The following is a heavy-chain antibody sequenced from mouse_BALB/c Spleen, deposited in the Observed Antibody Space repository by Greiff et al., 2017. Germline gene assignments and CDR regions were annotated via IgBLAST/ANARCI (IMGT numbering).Heavy chain of an antibody. CDR2: ISSGGSYT. V-gene: IGHV5-6*01. Sequence: EVQGVESGGDLVKPGGSLKLSCAASGFTFSSYGMSWVRQTPDKRLEWVATISSGGSYTYYPDSVKGRFTISRDNAKNTLYLQMSSLKSEDTAMYYCARHHFDVWGAGTTVTVSS. CDR3: ARHHFDV. CDR1: GFTFSSYG. J-gene: IGHJ1*01.